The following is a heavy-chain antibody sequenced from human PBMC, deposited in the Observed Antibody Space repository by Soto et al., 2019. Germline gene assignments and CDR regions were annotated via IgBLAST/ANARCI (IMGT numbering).Heavy chain of an antibody. J-gene: IGHJ6*02. V-gene: IGHV4-30-2*01. CDR3: ARGHYYYGMDV. CDR2: IYYSGTT. Sequence: SETLSLTCTVSNGSVSSGTYSWSWVRQPPGKGLEWIGYIYYSGTTYYTPSLKSRLTMSMDRANDHFSLNLTSVTAADTAVYFCARGHYYYGMDVWGQGITVTVSS. CDR1: NGSVSSGTYS.